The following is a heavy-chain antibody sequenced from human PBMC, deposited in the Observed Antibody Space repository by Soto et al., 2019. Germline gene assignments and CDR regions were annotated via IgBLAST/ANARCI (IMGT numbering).Heavy chain of an antibody. CDR1: GFTFSSYG. Sequence: GGSLRLSCAASGFTFSSYGMHWVRQAPGKGLEWVAVISYDGSNKYYADSVKGRFTIPRDNSKNTLYLQMNSLRAEDTAVYDCAKALMAITGTTVPADYYYYGMDVWGQGTTVTVSS. D-gene: IGHD1-7*01. CDR2: ISYDGSNK. CDR3: AKALMAITGTTVPADYYYYGMDV. V-gene: IGHV3-30*18. J-gene: IGHJ6*02.